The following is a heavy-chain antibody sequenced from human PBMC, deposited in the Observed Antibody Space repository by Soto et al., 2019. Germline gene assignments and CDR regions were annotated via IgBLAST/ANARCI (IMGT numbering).Heavy chain of an antibody. CDR3: TRCVRSFDWLLSPPPVFDY. Sequence: GGSLRLSCTASGFTFGVYAMSCFRQAPGKGLEWVGFIRSKAYGGTTEYAASVKGRFTISRDDSKSIAYLQMNSLKTEDTAVYYCTRCVRSFDWLLSPPPVFDYWGQGTLVTVSS. D-gene: IGHD3-9*01. J-gene: IGHJ4*02. CDR2: IRSKAYGGTT. CDR1: GFTFGVYA. V-gene: IGHV3-49*03.